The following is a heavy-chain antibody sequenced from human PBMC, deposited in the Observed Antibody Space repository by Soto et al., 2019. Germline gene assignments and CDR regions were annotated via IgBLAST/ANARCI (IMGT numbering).Heavy chain of an antibody. V-gene: IGHV4-30-4*08. Sequence: SETLSLTCTVSGGSISYEYYHWTWIRQSPGKGLEWIGYIHYSGSIIYNPSFKSRVTISVDTSKNQFSLQLSSVTAADTAVYFCARLLNYDLWSGYSSGYYYYMDVWGKGTTVTVSS. D-gene: IGHD3-3*01. CDR3: ARLLNYDLWSGYSSGYYYYMDV. J-gene: IGHJ6*03. CDR2: IHYSGSI. CDR1: GGSISYEYYH.